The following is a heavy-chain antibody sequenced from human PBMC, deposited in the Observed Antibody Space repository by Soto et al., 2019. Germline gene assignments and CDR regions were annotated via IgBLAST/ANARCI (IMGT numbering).Heavy chain of an antibody. CDR3: ARRRYCGADCYSNYYYGMDV. D-gene: IGHD2-21*02. J-gene: IGHJ6*02. CDR2: IIPILGIT. Sequence: QVQLVQSGAELKKPGSSVKVSCRASGDTFSSYTVSWVRQAPGQGLEWMGRIIPILGITNYAQKFQVRVTITADKSRTTAYMELSTLRSDDTAIYYCARRRYCGADCYSNYYYGMDVWGQGTSVTVSS. V-gene: IGHV1-69*02. CDR1: GDTFSSYT.